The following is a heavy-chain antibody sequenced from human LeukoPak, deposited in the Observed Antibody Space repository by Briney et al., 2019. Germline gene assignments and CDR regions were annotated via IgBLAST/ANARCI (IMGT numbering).Heavy chain of an antibody. V-gene: IGHV3-7*01. Sequence: PGGSLRLSCEASGFTFSTYWMSWVRQAPGKGPECVANIKPDGSDKYYVDSMKGRFTISRDNAKNSLYLQMNSLRAEDTAVYYCASSMVATPGFDYWGQGTLVTVSS. CDR3: ASSMVATPGFDY. CDR1: GFTFSTYW. CDR2: IKPDGSDK. D-gene: IGHD5-12*01. J-gene: IGHJ4*02.